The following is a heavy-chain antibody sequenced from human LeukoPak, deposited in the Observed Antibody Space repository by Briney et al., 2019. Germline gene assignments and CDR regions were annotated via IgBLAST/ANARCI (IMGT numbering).Heavy chain of an antibody. CDR3: AKAERDTATRH. Sequence: GGSLRLSCAASGFTFSSYGMHWVRQAPGKGLEWVAVISYDGSNKYHADSVKGRFTISRDNSKNTLYLQMNSLRAEDTAVYYCAKAERDTATRHWGQGTLVTVSS. J-gene: IGHJ4*02. V-gene: IGHV3-30*18. CDR1: GFTFSSYG. CDR2: ISYDGSNK. D-gene: IGHD5-18*01.